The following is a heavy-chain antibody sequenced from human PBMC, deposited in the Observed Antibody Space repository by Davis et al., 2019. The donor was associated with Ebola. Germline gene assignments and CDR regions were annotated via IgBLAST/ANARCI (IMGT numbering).Heavy chain of an antibody. CDR1: GGSISSYY. CDR2: IYYSGST. V-gene: IGHV4-59*01. D-gene: IGHD3-10*01. Sequence: SETLSLTCTVSGGSISSYYWSWIRQPPGKGLEWIGYIYYSGSTNYNPSLKSRVTISVDTSKNQFSLKLSSVTAADTAVYYCAREGAEVQGVIVTYYYYGMDVWGHGTTVTVSS. J-gene: IGHJ6*02. CDR3: AREGAEVQGVIVTYYYYGMDV.